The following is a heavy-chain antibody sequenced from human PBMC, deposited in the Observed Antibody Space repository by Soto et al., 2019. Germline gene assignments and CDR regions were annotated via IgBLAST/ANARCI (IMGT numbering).Heavy chain of an antibody. CDR1: GFIFSSYF. CDR2: ISYDGSNM. CDR3: ARDRLYSSGWYQDY. J-gene: IGHJ4*02. V-gene: IGHV3-30-3*01. Sequence: GGSLRLSCAASGFIFSSYFIHWARQAPGRGLEWVAVISYDGSNMFYADSVKGRFTISRDNTKNTLYLQMNSLRPEDTAVYYCARDRLYSSGWYQDYWGQGTPVTVSS. D-gene: IGHD6-19*01.